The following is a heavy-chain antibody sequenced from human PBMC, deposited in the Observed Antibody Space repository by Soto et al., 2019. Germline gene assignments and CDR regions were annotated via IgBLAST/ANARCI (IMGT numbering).Heavy chain of an antibody. CDR3: VVAATPKDNYYYYYMDV. J-gene: IGHJ6*03. Sequence: EVQLVESGGGLVQPGGSLRLSCAASGFTFSSYAMHWVRQAPGKGLEYVSAISSNGGSTYYANSVKGRFTISRDNSKNTLYLQMGSLRAEDMAVYYCVVAATPKDNYYYYYMDVWGKGTTVTVSS. V-gene: IGHV3-64*01. D-gene: IGHD2-15*01. CDR2: ISSNGGST. CDR1: GFTFSSYA.